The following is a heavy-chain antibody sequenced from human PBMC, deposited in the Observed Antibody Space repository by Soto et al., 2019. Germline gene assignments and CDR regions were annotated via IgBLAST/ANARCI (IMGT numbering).Heavy chain of an antibody. V-gene: IGHV1-69*13. J-gene: IGHJ4*02. CDR1: GGTFSSYA. CDR2: IIPIFGTA. Sequence: VKVSCKASGGTFSSYAISWVRQAPGQGLEWMGGIIPIFGTANYAQKFQGRVTITADESTSTAYMELSSLRSEDTAVYYCALKRTGTSPYFDYWGQGTLVTVSS. D-gene: IGHD1-1*01. CDR3: ALKRTGTSPYFDY.